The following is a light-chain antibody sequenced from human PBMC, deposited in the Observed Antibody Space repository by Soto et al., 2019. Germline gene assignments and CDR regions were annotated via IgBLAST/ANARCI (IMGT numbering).Light chain of an antibody. J-gene: IGLJ1*01. CDR1: SSDVGGYNY. Sequence: QSAPTQPASVSGSPGQSITISCTGTSSDVGGYNYVSWYQHHPGEAPKLMIYDVSNRPSGVSNRFSGSKSGNTASLTISGLQPEDEADYYCSSYTTSNTRQIVFGTGTKVTVL. V-gene: IGLV2-14*03. CDR3: SSYTTSNTRQIV. CDR2: DVS.